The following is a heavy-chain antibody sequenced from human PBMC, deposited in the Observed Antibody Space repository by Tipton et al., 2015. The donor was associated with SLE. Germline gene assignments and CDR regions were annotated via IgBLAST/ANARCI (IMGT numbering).Heavy chain of an antibody. Sequence: GSLRLSCAASGFTVTTYAMSWVRQAPGKGLEWVSSIGQTDDFTRYADSVRGRFTISRDNSKNTLSLQLNTLRADDTAIYYCAKDRYCGGGTCFASYFDLWGQGTPVTVSS. CDR2: IGQTDDFT. D-gene: IGHD2-21*01. J-gene: IGHJ4*02. V-gene: IGHV3-23*01. CDR3: AKDRYCGGGTCFASYFDL. CDR1: GFTVTTYA.